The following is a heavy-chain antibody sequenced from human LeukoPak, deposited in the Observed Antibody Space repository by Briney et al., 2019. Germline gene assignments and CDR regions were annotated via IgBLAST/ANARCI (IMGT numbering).Heavy chain of an antibody. D-gene: IGHD1-26*01. J-gene: IGHJ6*03. V-gene: IGHV3-11*01. CDR1: GFTFSDYY. CDR3: ARVAVVGGYYYYMDV. CDR2: ISSSGSTI. Sequence: GGSLRLSCAASGFTFSDYYMSWIRQAPGKGLEWVSYISSSGSTIYYADSEKGRFTISRDNAKNSLYLQMNSLRAEDTAVYYCARVAVVGGYYYYMDVWGKGTTVTVSS.